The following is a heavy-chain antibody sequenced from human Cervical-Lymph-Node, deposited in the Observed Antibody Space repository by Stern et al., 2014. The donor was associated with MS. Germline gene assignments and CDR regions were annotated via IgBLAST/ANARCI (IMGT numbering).Heavy chain of an antibody. Sequence: VQLVESGGGLVKPGGSLRLSCAASGFSFRNYYMSWIRQAPGKGLEGVSYISSSGDQIDYADSVKGRFTISRDNAKNSLYLQMNSLRADDTAIYYCVRADGSTDDYWGQGTLVTVSS. V-gene: IGHV3-11*01. J-gene: IGHJ4*02. CDR2: ISSSGDQI. D-gene: IGHD3-10*01. CDR3: VRADGSTDDY. CDR1: GFSFRNYY.